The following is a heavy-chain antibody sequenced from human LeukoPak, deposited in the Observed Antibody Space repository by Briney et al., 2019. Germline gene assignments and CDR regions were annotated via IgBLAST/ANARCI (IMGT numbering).Heavy chain of an antibody. D-gene: IGHD2-8*01. CDR2: ISGSGGST. Sequence: GGSLRLSCVTSGFTFTNHWMSWVRQAPGKGLEWVSAISGSGGSTYYADSVKGRFTISRDNSKNTLYLQMNSLRAEDTAVYYCAKEHIVLMVYARYFDYWGQGTLVTVSS. J-gene: IGHJ4*02. CDR1: GFTFTNHW. V-gene: IGHV3-23*01. CDR3: AKEHIVLMVYARYFDY.